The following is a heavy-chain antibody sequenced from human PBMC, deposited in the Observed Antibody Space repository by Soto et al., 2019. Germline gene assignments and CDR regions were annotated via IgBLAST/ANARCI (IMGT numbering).Heavy chain of an antibody. CDR2: VSASGDAT. CDR3: AKKSSYEHYFEY. J-gene: IGHJ4*02. CDR1: GFTFNNYA. D-gene: IGHD5-18*01. V-gene: IGHV3-23*01. Sequence: GGSLRLSCAASGFTFNNYAMRWVRQAPGKGLEWISSVSASGDATYYADSVKGRFTISRDNSKNTLYLQMNTLRVEDTAVYFCAKKSSYEHYFEYWGQGTLVNVSS.